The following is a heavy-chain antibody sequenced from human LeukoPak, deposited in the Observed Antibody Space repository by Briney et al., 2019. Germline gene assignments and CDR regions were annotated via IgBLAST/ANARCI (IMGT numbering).Heavy chain of an antibody. CDR2: IIPIFGTA. V-gene: IGHV1-69*05. Sequence: ASVKVSCKASGGTFSSSAINWVRQAPGQGLELMGVIIPIFGTANYAQKFQSRVTITTDESTSTAYMELSSLRSEDTAVYYCARGGYYYDSSGYSPLRYWGQGTLVTVSS. J-gene: IGHJ4*02. CDR3: ARGGYYYDSSGYSPLRY. CDR1: GGTFSSSA. D-gene: IGHD3-22*01.